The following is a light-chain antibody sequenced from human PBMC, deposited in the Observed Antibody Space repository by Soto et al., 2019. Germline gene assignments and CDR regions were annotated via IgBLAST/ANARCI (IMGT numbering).Light chain of an antibody. J-gene: IGKJ4*01. CDR1: QGISSY. CDR3: QQFKSYPLT. V-gene: IGKV1-9*01. CDR2: DAS. Sequence: DIQLTQSPSFLSASVGDRVTITCRASQGISSYLAWYQQRPGKAPNVLIYDASTLQSGVPSSFSGSGSRTEFTLTISSLQPEDFANYYCQQFKSYPLTFGGGTKVEIK.